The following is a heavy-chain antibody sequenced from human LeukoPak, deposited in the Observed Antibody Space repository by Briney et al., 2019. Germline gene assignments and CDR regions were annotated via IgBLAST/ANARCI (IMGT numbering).Heavy chain of an antibody. CDR3: ARLRYSGYDRVFDY. J-gene: IGHJ4*02. Sequence: SETLSLTCIVSGGSISRGGYYWSWIRQHPGKGLECIGYIYYSGNTYYNPSLKSRVTISVDTSKNQFSLKLSSVTAADTAVYFCARLRYSGYDRVFDYWGQGTLVTVSS. D-gene: IGHD5-12*01. CDR1: GGSISRGGYY. CDR2: IYYSGNT. V-gene: IGHV4-31*03.